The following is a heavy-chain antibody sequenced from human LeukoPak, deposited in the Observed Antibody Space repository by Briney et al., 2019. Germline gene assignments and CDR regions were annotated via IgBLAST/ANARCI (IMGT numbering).Heavy chain of an antibody. V-gene: IGHV4-38-2*01. CDR3: ARALDSSGHYDY. Sequence: PSETLSLTCAVSGYSISSGYYWGWIRQPPGKGLEWIGSIYHSGSTYYNPSLKSRVTISVDTSKNQFSLKLSPVTAADTAVYYCARALDSSGHYDYWGQGTLVTVPS. J-gene: IGHJ4*02. D-gene: IGHD3-22*01. CDR1: GYSISSGYY. CDR2: IYHSGST.